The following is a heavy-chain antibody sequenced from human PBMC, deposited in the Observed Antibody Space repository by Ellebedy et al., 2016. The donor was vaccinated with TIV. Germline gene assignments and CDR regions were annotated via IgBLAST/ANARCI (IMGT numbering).Heavy chain of an antibody. CDR2: IKQDGSEK. CDR3: ARDSPGIAAAGPHLSDYGMDV. CDR1: GSTFSSYA. J-gene: IGHJ6*02. V-gene: IGHV3-7*01. D-gene: IGHD6-13*01. Sequence: GGSLRLXXAASGSTFSSYAMSWVRQAPGKGLEWVATIKQDGSEKYYVDSVKGRFTISRDNAKNSLYLQMNSLRAEGTAVYYCARDSPGIAAAGPHLSDYGMDVWGQGTTVTVSS.